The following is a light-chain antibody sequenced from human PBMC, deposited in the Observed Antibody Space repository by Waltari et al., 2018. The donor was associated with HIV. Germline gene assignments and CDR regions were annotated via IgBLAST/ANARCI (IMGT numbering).Light chain of an antibody. CDR1: SSNIGSNT. Sequence: QSVLTQPPSASGTPGQRVTISCSGSSSNIGSNTVSWYHQVPGTAPKVLIYSNDDRPSGAPDRFSASESGTAASMAMSGLQSEDEAEYYCATWDDSLNGWVVGGGTKVTVL. CDR3: ATWDDSLNGWV. V-gene: IGLV1-44*01. J-gene: IGLJ3*02. CDR2: SND.